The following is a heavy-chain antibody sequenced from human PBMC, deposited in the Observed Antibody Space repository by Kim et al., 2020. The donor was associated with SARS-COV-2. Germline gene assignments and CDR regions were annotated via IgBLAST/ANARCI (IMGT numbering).Heavy chain of an antibody. Sequence: YNPSLKSRVTISVDTSKNQFSLKLSSVTAADTAVYYCAGGRITMVRGVPPWGQGTLVTVSS. D-gene: IGHD3-10*01. V-gene: IGHV4-34*01. J-gene: IGHJ5*02. CDR3: AGGRITMVRGVPP.